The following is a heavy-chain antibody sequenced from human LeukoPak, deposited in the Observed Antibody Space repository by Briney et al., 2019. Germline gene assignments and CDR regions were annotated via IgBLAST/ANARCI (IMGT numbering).Heavy chain of an antibody. J-gene: IGHJ5*02. CDR1: GGSISSGSYY. V-gene: IGHV4-61*02. CDR2: IYTSGSA. CDR3: ARDPAKSAWFDP. Sequence: PSETLTLTCTVSGGSISSGSYYWSWIRQPAGKGLEWIGRIYTSGSANYNPSLKSRVTISVDTSKNQFSLKLSSVTAADTAVYYCARDPAKSAWFDPWGQGTLVTVSS. D-gene: IGHD6-25*01.